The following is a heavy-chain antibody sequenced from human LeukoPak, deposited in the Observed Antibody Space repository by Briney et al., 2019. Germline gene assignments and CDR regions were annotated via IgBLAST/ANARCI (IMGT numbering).Heavy chain of an antibody. CDR2: INWNGGST. CDR3: ARADCSSSTCYLRSSWFDP. CDR1: GFTFDDYG. Sequence: GGSLRLSCAASGFTFDDYGMSWVRQAPGKGLEWVSGINWNGGSTSYADSVKGRFTISRDNAKNSLYLQMNSLRAEDTAVYYCARADCSSSTCYLRSSWFDPWGQGTLVTVSS. J-gene: IGHJ5*02. D-gene: IGHD2/OR15-2a*01. V-gene: IGHV3-20*04.